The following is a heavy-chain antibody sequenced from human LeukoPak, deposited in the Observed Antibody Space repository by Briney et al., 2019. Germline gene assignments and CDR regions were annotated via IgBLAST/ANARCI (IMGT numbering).Heavy chain of an antibody. CDR3: ARRLSDLGDFDY. D-gene: IGHD3-16*02. CDR1: EYTFTSYD. J-gene: IGHJ4*02. Sequence: ASVKVSCRASEYTFTSYDIHWVRQATGQGLEWMGWMNPNSGNTGYAQKFQGRVTMTRNTSISTAYMELSRLRSEDTAVYYCARRLSDLGDFDYWGQGTLVTVSS. V-gene: IGHV1-8*01. CDR2: MNPNSGNT.